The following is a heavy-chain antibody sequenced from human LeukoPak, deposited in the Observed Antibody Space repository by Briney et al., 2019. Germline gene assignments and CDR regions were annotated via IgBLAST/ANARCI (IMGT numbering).Heavy chain of an antibody. CDR2: ISTTGTTI. CDR3: ARGFAPHDF. J-gene: IGHJ4*02. Sequence: GGSLRLSCAASGFTFSHYEMNWVRQAPGKGLEWVSYISTTGTTIFYADSVKGRFTISRDNAKNSLFLQMHSLRVEDTAVYYCARGFAPHDFWGQGTLVTVSS. CDR1: GFTFSHYE. V-gene: IGHV3-48*03.